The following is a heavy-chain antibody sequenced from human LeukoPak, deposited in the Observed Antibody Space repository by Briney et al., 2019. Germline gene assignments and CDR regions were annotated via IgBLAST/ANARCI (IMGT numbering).Heavy chain of an antibody. CDR1: GYTFTGYD. D-gene: IGHD5-24*01. J-gene: IGHJ4*02. V-gene: IGHV1-8*03. Sequence: VASVKVSCKASGYTFTGYDINWVRQATGQGLEWMGWMNPNSGNTGYAQKFQGRVTITRNTSISTAYMELSSLRSEDTAVYYCARVGRDGYNYYFDYWGQGTLVTVSS. CDR3: ARVGRDGYNYYFDY. CDR2: MNPNSGNT.